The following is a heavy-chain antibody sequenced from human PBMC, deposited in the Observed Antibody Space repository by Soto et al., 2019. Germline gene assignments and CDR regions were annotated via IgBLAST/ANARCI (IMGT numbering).Heavy chain of an antibody. CDR2: IGTAGDT. CDR3: AREGIAVASDAFDI. V-gene: IGHV3-13*01. J-gene: IGHJ3*02. D-gene: IGHD6-19*01. Sequence: LRLSCAASGFSFSSYDMHWVRQATGKGLEWVSAIGTAGDTYYPGSVKGRFTISRENAKNSLYLQMNSLRAGDTAVYYCAREGIAVASDAFDICAQGTTVTVSS. CDR1: GFSFSSYD.